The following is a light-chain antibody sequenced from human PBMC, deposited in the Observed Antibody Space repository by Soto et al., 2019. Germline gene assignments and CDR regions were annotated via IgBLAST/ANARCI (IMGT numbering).Light chain of an antibody. J-gene: IGLJ3*02. CDR1: SSNLGARYD. V-gene: IGLV1-40*01. CDR2: GSS. CDR3: QSYDKSLSGSV. Sequence: QSVLTQPPTVSGAPGQTVTISCTGSSSNLGARYDVHWYQQVPGEAPKLLIFGSSDRASGVPDRFSGSKSGTSASLAITGLQADDEATYFCQSYDKSLSGSVFGGGTKLTVL.